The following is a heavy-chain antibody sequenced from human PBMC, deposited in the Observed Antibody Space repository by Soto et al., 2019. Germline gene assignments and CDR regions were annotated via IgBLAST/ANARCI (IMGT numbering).Heavy chain of an antibody. V-gene: IGHV1-18*01. D-gene: IGHD3-10*01. J-gene: IGHJ5*02. Sequence: ASVKVSCKASGYNFLTYGISWLRQAPGRGLEWMGWISTDNTHRNYAQNFQERVTMTTDTSTNTAYMELRSLRSDDTAIYYCARDRPGISVIRAVKTYNYFDPWGQGTTVTVSS. CDR2: ISTDNTHR. CDR3: ARDRPGISVIRAVKTYNYFDP. CDR1: GYNFLTYG.